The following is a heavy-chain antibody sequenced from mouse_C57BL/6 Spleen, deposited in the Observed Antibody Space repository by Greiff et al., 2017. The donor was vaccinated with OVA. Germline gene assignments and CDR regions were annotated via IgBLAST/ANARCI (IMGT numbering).Heavy chain of an antibody. CDR2: IWRGGST. CDR3: AKDEGIYDGYYFY. V-gene: IGHV2-5*01. J-gene: IGHJ4*01. D-gene: IGHD2-3*01. CDR1: GFSLTSYG. Sequence: QVQLQQSGPGLVQPSQSLSITCTVSGFSLTSYGVHWVRQSPGKGLEWLGVIWRGGSTDYNAAFMSRLSITKDNSKSQVFFKMNSLQADDTAIYYGAKDEGIYDGYYFYWGQGTSVTVSS.